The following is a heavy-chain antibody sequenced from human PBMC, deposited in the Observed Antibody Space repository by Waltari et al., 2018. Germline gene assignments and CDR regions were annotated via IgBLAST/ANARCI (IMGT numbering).Heavy chain of an antibody. J-gene: IGHJ4*02. D-gene: IGHD6-6*01. CDR3: ASQYSSLLIDY. CDR2: ILPIFGTA. CDR1: GGTFSSYA. Sequence: QVQLVQSGAEVKKPGSSVKVSCKASGGTFSSYAISWVRQAPGQGLEWMGRILPIFGTANYAQKFQGRVTIPADKSTSTAYMELSSLRSEDTAVYYCASQYSSLLIDYWGQGTLVTVSS. V-gene: IGHV1-69*08.